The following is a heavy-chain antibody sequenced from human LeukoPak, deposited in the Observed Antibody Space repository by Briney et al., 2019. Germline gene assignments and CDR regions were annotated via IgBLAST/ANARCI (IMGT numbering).Heavy chain of an antibody. J-gene: IGHJ6*02. D-gene: IGHD1-7*01. CDR1: GGSISSYY. V-gene: IGHV4-59*01. CDR2: IYYSGST. CDR3: ARDNWNYGSSMDV. Sequence: SETLSLACTVSGGSISSYYWSWIRQPPGKGLEWIGYIYYSGSTNYNPSLKSRVTISVDTSKNQFSLKLSSVTAADTAVYYCARDNWNYGSSMDVWGQGTTVTVSS.